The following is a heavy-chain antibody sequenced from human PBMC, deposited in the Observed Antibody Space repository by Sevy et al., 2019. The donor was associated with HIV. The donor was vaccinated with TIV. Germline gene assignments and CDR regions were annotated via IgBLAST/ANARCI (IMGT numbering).Heavy chain of an antibody. Sequence: ASVKVSCKASGYTFMTYGISWVRQAPGQGLEWMGWISTYNGDTNYEPKLQGRVTMTIDTSTSTAYMELRSLRSDDTAVYSGASLELSGSSRYGNGMDVWGQGTTVTVSS. D-gene: IGHD6-13*01. J-gene: IGHJ6*02. V-gene: IGHV1-18*04. CDR1: GYTFMTYG. CDR3: ASLELSGSSRYGNGMDV. CDR2: ISTYNGDT.